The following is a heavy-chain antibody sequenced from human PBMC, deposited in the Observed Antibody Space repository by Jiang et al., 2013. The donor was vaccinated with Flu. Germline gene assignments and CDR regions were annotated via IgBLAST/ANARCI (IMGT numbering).Heavy chain of an antibody. D-gene: IGHD3-10*01. CDR3: ARDAGDGFDY. CDR1: GYTFTGYY. CDR2: INPSGGST. J-gene: IGHJ4*02. V-gene: IGHV1-46*03. Sequence: SCKASGYTFTGYYMHWVRQAPGQGLEWMGIINPSGGSTSYAQKFQGRVTMTRDTSTSTVYMELSSLRSEDTAVYYCARDAGDGFDYWGQGTLVTVSS.